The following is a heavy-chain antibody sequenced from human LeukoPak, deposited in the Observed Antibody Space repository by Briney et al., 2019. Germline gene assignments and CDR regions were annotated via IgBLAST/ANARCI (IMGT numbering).Heavy chain of an antibody. V-gene: IGHV3-7*01. CDR2: IKQDGSEK. CDR3: ARDKGSYDFWSGGEFDP. Sequence: PGGSLRLSCAASGFIVSNTYMTWVRQAPGKGLEWVANIKQDGSEKYYVDSVKGRFTISRDNAKNSLYLQMNSLRAEDTAVYYCARDKGSYDFWSGGEFDPWGQGTLVTVSS. D-gene: IGHD3-3*01. CDR1: GFIVSNTY. J-gene: IGHJ5*02.